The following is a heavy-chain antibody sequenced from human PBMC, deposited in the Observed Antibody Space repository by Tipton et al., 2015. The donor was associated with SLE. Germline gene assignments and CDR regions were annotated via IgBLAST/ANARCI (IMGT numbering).Heavy chain of an antibody. D-gene: IGHD2-15*01. CDR3: ATGRPWYYFDY. V-gene: IGHV4-59*12. CDR1: GGSISSDY. J-gene: IGHJ4*02. Sequence: TLSLTCTVSGGSISSDYWTWIRQPPGKGLEWIGYIYYSGSTEYNPSLKSRVTISVDTSQNRFSLRLSSVTAADAAVYYCATGRPWYYFDYWGQGNLVSVSS. CDR2: IYYSGST.